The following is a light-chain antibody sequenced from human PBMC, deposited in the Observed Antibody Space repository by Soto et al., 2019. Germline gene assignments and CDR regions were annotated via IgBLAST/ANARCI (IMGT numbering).Light chain of an antibody. CDR2: AAS. V-gene: IGKV1-9*01. CDR1: QGINSY. Sequence: DIQLTQSPSFLSASVGDRVTITCRASQGINSYLAWYQQKPGKVPKLLICAASTLQSGVPSRFSGSGSGTEFTLTISSLQPEDFATYYCQQINSYPITFGQGTRLEIK. J-gene: IGKJ5*01. CDR3: QQINSYPIT.